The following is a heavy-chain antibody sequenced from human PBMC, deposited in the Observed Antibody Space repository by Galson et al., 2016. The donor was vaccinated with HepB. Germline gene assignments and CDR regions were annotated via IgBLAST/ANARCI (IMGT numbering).Heavy chain of an antibody. Sequence: SLRLSCAASGFTFSHYWMSWVRLAPGKGLELVAQIKQDGSEKLYADSVKGRFTISRDNAKNSLYLEMNTLRLDDTAVYYCVPDVREATIDGGYFWGQGTLVTVSS. V-gene: IGHV3-7*01. CDR3: VPDVREATIDGGYF. D-gene: IGHD5-12*01. CDR1: GFTFSHYW. CDR2: IKQDGSEK. J-gene: IGHJ4*02.